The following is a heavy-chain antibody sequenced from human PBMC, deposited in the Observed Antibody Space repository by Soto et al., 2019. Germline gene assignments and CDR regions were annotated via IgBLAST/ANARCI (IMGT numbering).Heavy chain of an antibody. Sequence: QLQLVQSGTEVKEPGSSVKVSCKASGGTFSTSSFVWVRQGPGQGLEWMGGISPIFTRTNFAQKFQGRVTSSADESTRTTYMEMRSLTSEDTAIYYCARDVVRSTAGDSWGQGTLVTVSS. D-gene: IGHD2-15*01. V-gene: IGHV1-69*01. CDR3: ARDVVRSTAGDS. CDR2: ISPIFTRT. CDR1: GGTFSTSS. J-gene: IGHJ4*02.